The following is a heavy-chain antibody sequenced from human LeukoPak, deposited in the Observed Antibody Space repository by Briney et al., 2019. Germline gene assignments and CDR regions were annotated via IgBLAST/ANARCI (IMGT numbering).Heavy chain of an antibody. Sequence: GEALKISWKGSGYSFSSYWIGLVRQMPGKGLEGMVIIYPGDSDTRYSPSSQGQVTISADKYISIAYLQWSSLKASDTAMYYCVRPSSGWFSFDYWGQGTLVTVSS. J-gene: IGHJ4*02. CDR1: GYSFSSYW. D-gene: IGHD6-19*01. V-gene: IGHV5-51*01. CDR2: IYPGDSDT. CDR3: VRPSSGWFSFDY.